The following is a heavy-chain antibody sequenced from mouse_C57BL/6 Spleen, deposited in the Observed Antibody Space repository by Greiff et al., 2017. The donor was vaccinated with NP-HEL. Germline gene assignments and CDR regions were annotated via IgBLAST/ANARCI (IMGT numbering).Heavy chain of an antibody. CDR1: GYTFTSYW. CDR3: ARGTAQATDY. J-gene: IGHJ2*01. V-gene: IGHV1-52*01. CDR2: IDPSDSET. D-gene: IGHD3-2*02. Sequence: QVQLKQPGAELVRPGSSVKLSCKASGYTFTSYWMHWVKQRPIQGLEWIGNIDPSDSETHYNQKFKDKATLTVDKSSSTAYMQLSSLTSEDSAVYYCARGTAQATDYWGQGTTLTVSS.